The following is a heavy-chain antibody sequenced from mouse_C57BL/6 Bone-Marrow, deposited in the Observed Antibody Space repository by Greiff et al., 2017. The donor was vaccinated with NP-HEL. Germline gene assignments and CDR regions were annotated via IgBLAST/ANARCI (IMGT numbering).Heavy chain of an antibody. CDR2: IWSDGST. Sequence: VQLQESGPGLVAPSQSLSITCTVSGFSLTSYGVHWVRQPPGKGLEWLVVIWSDGSTTYNSALKSRLSISKDNSKSQVFLKMNSLQTDDTAMYYCAGNYYGSKNAMDYWGQGTSVTVSS. CDR1: GFSLTSYG. D-gene: IGHD1-1*01. CDR3: AGNYYGSKNAMDY. V-gene: IGHV2-6*02. J-gene: IGHJ4*01.